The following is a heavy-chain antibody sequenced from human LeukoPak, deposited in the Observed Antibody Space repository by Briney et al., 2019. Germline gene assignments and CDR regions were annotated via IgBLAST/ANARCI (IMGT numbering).Heavy chain of an antibody. D-gene: IGHD2-21*01. V-gene: IGHV4-34*01. CDR1: GGSISSYY. CDR2: INHSGST. Sequence: SETLSLTCTVSGGSISSYYWSWIRQPPGKGLEWIGEINHSGSTNYNPSLKSRVTISVDTSKNQFSLKLSSVTAADTAVYYCARIVGDYWGQGTLVTVSS. J-gene: IGHJ4*02. CDR3: ARIVGDY.